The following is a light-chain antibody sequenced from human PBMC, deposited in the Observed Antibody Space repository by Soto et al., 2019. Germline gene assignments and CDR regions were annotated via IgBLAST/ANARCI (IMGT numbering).Light chain of an antibody. CDR3: RQYNSYWT. CDR2: KAS. J-gene: IGKJ1*01. CDR1: QSISTW. V-gene: IGKV1-5*03. Sequence: DIQMTQSPSTLSASVGDRFTITCRASQSISTWLAWNQQKPGKAPKLLIYKASSLESGVPSRFSGSGSGTEFTLTISSLQPDDFATYYCRQYNSYWTFGQGTKVDIK.